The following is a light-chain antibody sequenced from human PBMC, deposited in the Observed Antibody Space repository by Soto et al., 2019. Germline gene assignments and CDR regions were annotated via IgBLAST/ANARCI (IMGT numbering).Light chain of an antibody. Sequence: DLQMTQSPSSLSACVGDRVTITCRASQSISSYLNWYQQKPGKAPKVLIYAASSLQSGVPSRFSGSGSGTDFTLTISSLQPEDFATYYCQQSYSTPQTFGQGTKVEIK. CDR1: QSISSY. V-gene: IGKV1-39*01. J-gene: IGKJ1*01. CDR3: QQSYSTPQT. CDR2: AAS.